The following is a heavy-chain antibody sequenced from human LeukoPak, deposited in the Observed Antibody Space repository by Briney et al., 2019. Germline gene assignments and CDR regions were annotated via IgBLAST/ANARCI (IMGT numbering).Heavy chain of an antibody. J-gene: IGHJ5*02. CDR3: ARDKRSTMIVVVTPFDP. CDR1: GFTFSSYS. V-gene: IGHV3-21*01. D-gene: IGHD3-22*01. Sequence: PGGSLRLSCAASGFTFSSYSMNWVRQAPGKGLEWVSSISSSSSYIYYADSVKGRFTISRDNAKNSLYLQMNSLRAEDTAVYYCARDKRSTMIVVVTPFDPWGQGTLVTVSS. CDR2: ISSSSSYI.